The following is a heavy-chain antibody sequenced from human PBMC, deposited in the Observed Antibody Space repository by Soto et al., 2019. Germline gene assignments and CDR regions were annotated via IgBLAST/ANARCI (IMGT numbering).Heavy chain of an antibody. CDR3: AREKCSSTSCNHGMDV. CDR2: ITTTSTYK. D-gene: IGHD2-2*01. V-gene: IGHV3-21*01. J-gene: IGHJ6*02. Sequence: PVGSLRLSCVASAFTFNNFPMHWVRQAPGKGLQWLASITTTSTYKYYADSVKGRFSISRDNAKNSLYLELTNLRSEDTAVYYCAREKCSSTSCNHGMDVWGLGTTVTVS. CDR1: AFTFNNFP.